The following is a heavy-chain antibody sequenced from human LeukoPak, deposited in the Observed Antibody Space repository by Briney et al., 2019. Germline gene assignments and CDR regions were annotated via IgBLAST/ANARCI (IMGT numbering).Heavy chain of an antibody. D-gene: IGHD3-10*01. CDR2: ISGTAENT. CDR3: ANQRGGF. Sequence: GGSLRLSCAASGFIFSSYPMSWVRQAPGKGLEWVSAISGTAENTYYADSVKGRFSISRNNSRNTVHLQMNSLRPEDRAVYYCANQRGGFWGQGTLVTVSS. CDR1: GFIFSSYP. J-gene: IGHJ4*02. V-gene: IGHV3-23*01.